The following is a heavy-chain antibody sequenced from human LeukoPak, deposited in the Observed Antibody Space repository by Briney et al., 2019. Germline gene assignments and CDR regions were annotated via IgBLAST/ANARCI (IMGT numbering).Heavy chain of an antibody. CDR2: IYNGGSV. J-gene: IGHJ4*02. Sequence: GGSLRLSCAASGVTVNSNYMSWVRQAPGKGLEWVSVIYNGGSVDYAESVKGRFTISRDNSENILYLQMNSLRADDTAVYYCHIYGYWGQGTLVTVSS. CDR1: GVTVNSNY. V-gene: IGHV3-53*01. D-gene: IGHD2-21*01. CDR3: HIYGY.